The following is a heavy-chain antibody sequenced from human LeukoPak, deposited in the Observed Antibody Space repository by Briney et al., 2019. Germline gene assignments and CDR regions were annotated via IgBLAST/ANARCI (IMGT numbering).Heavy chain of an antibody. CDR2: ISAYNGNT. V-gene: IGHV1-18*01. CDR3: ARGVPLGYCSSTSCREFDP. Sequence: ASVKVSCKASGYTFTSYGISWVRQAPGQGLEWMGWISAYNGNTNYAQKLQGRVTMTTDTSTSTAYMELRSLRSDDTAVYYCARGVPLGYCSSTSCREFDPWGQGTLVTVSS. CDR1: GYTFTSYG. D-gene: IGHD2-2*01. J-gene: IGHJ5*02.